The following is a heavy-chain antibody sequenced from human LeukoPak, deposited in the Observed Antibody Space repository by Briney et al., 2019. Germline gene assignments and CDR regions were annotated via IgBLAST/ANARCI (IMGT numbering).Heavy chain of an antibody. CDR2: IRSKTHGGTT. J-gene: IGHJ6*02. CDR3: TRGMVERRRNPVYYYGMDV. D-gene: IGHD1-1*01. Sequence: GGFLRLSCTTSGITFGDEATSWVRQAPGKGLEWVGFIRSKTHGGTTEYAASVNGRFTISRDDSKSIAYLQMNSLKTEDTAVYYCTRGMVERRRNPVYYYGMDVWGLGTTVTVSS. V-gene: IGHV3-49*04. CDR1: GITFGDEA.